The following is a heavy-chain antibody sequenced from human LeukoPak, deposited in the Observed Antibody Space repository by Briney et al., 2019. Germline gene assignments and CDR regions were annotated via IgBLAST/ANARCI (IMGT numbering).Heavy chain of an antibody. J-gene: IGHJ4*02. V-gene: IGHV3-11*01. D-gene: IGHD2-21*01. CDR1: GFTFSDYY. Sequence: PGGSLRLSRAASGFTFSDYYMSWIRQAPGKGLERVSYISSGGSTIYYADSVKGRFTISRDNAKNSLYLQMNSLRAEDTAVYYCARHLVVATYDYWGQGTLVTVSS. CDR2: ISSGGSTI. CDR3: ARHLVVATYDY.